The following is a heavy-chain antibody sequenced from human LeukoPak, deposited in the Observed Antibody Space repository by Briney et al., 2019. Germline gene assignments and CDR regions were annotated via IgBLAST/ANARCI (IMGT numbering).Heavy chain of an antibody. D-gene: IGHD3-10*01. CDR2: IGDGGGST. J-gene: IGHJ4*02. CDR3: AKVSDYYGSGSYSTLDY. Sequence: TGGSLRLSCAASGFTFSSYAMSWVRQAPGKGLEWVSAIGDGGGSTYYADSVKGRFTISRDNSKDTRYLQMNSLRAEDTAIYYCAKVSDYYGSGSYSTLDYWGQGTLVTVSS. CDR1: GFTFSSYA. V-gene: IGHV3-23*01.